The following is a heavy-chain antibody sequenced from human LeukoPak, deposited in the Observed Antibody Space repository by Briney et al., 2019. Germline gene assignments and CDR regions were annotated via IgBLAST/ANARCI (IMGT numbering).Heavy chain of an antibody. J-gene: IGHJ4*02. Sequence: ASVKVSCKASGYSFTNYILSWVRQAPGQGLEWMGWINTNTGNPTYAQGFTGRFVFSLDTSVSTAYLQISSLKAEDTAVYYCAREGGAAAADYWGQGTLVTVSS. V-gene: IGHV7-4-1*02. CDR2: INTNTGNP. D-gene: IGHD6-13*01. CDR1: GYSFTNYI. CDR3: AREGGAAAADY.